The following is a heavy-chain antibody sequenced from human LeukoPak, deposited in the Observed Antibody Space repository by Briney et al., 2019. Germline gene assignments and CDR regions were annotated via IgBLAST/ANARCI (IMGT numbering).Heavy chain of an antibody. J-gene: IGHJ4*02. CDR1: GASISRGGYS. CDR2: IYHSGST. V-gene: IGHV4-30-2*01. CDR3: ARHLYGSGSPLDY. Sequence: SETLSLTCDVSGASISRGGYSWSWIRQPPGKGLEWIGYIYHSGSTYYNPSLKSRVTTSMDRSKNQFSLKLSSVTAADTAVYYCARHLYGSGSPLDYWGQGILVTVSS. D-gene: IGHD3-10*01.